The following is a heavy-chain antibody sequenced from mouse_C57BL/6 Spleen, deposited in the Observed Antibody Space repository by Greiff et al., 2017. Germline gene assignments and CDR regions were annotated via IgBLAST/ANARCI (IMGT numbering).Heavy chain of an antibody. CDR1: GYTFTSYW. D-gene: IGHD1-1*01. V-gene: IGHV1-53*01. J-gene: IGHJ3*01. CDR3: AWAVFYGGSPGFAY. CDR2: INPTNGGP. Sequence: VQLKQPGTELVKPGASVKLSCKASGYTFTSYWMHWVKQRPGQGLEWIGNINPTNGGPHYNQKFKNKATLTVDKASSTAYMHLSSLRSEDSAVYYGAWAVFYGGSPGFAYWGQGTLVTVSA.